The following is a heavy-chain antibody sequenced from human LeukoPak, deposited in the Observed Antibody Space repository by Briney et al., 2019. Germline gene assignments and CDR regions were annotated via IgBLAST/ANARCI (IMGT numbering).Heavy chain of an antibody. J-gene: IGHJ3*02. CDR1: GESFSSYY. Sequence: SETLSLTCAVYGESFSSYYWXXXRQXPGXXXXXXGXXXXSGXTXYXXXXKSXXTXSXXXSKNQFSLKLTSVTAADTAVYYCAYNRNRIIDTFDIWGQGTMVTVSS. D-gene: IGHD1-14*01. CDR3: AYNRNRIIDTFDI. V-gene: IGHV4-34*01. CDR2: XXXSGXT.